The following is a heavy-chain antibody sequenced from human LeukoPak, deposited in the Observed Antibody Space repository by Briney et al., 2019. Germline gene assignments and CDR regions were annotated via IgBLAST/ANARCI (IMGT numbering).Heavy chain of an antibody. CDR3: ARFAHGGDFDY. Sequence: GGSLRLSCAATGFTFSNYAIHWGRQAPGKGLEWVAFISDDGSRQHYADSVKGRFTISRDNSKNTLYLQMNSLRAEDTAVYYCARFAHGGDFDYWGQGTLVTVSS. CDR1: GFTFSNYA. V-gene: IGHV3-30*14. D-gene: IGHD2-21*01. CDR2: ISDDGSRQ. J-gene: IGHJ4*02.